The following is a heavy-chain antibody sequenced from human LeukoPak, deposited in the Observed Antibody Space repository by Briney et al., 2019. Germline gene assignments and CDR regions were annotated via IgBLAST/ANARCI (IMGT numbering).Heavy chain of an antibody. CDR1: GYSISSGYY. CDR2: IYHSGST. Sequence: PSETLSLTCTVSGYSISSGYYWGWIRQPPGKGLEWIGSIYHSGSTYYNPSLKSRVTISVDTSKNQFSLKLSSVTAADTAVYYCARETGYCSGGSCSDYWGQGTLVTVSS. V-gene: IGHV4-38-2*02. J-gene: IGHJ4*02. D-gene: IGHD2-15*01. CDR3: ARETGYCSGGSCSDY.